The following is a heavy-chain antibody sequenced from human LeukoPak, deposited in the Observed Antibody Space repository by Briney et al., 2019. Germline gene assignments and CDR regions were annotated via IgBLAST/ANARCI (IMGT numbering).Heavy chain of an antibody. Sequence: PGGSLRLSCAASGFTFSSYAMSWVRQAPGKGLQWVSTISGSGGSTYYADSVKGRLTISRDNSKNTLYLQMNSLRAEDTAVYYCARRPGLERYYFDYWGQGTLVTVSS. D-gene: IGHD1-1*01. J-gene: IGHJ4*02. V-gene: IGHV3-23*01. CDR3: ARRPGLERYYFDY. CDR2: ISGSGGST. CDR1: GFTFSSYA.